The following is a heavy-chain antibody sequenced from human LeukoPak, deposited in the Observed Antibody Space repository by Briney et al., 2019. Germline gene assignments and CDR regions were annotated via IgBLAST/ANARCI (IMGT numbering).Heavy chain of an antibody. CDR1: GFTFSSSA. D-gene: IGHD4-17*01. CDR3: ASSSNYGDFINYYYYYMDV. Sequence: AGGSLRLSCAASGFTFSSSAMSWVRQAPGKGLEWVSSISGSGGSPYYADSVKGRFTISRDNAKNSLYLQMNSLRAEDTAVYYCASSSNYGDFINYYYYYMDVWGKGTTVTISS. J-gene: IGHJ6*03. CDR2: ISGSGGSP. V-gene: IGHV3-23*01.